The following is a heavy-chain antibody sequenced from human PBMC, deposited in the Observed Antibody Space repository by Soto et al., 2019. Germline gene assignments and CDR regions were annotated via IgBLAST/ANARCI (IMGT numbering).Heavy chain of an antibody. J-gene: IGHJ6*02. CDR3: ARDRIAVDPYYYYYGMDV. V-gene: IGHV4-31*03. CDR1: GGSISSYY. CDR2: IYYSGST. D-gene: IGHD2-21*01. Sequence: SETLSLTCTVSGGSISSYYWSWIRQHPGKGLEWIGYIYYSGSTYYNPSLKSRVTISVDTSKNQFSLKLSSVTAADTAVYYCARDRIAVDPYYYYYGMDVWGQGTTVTVSS.